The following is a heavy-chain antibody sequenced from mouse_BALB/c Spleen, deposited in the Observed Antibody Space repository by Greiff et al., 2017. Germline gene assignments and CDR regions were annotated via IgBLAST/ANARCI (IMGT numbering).Heavy chain of an antibody. V-gene: IGHV5-6-4*01. CDR2: ISSGGSYT. D-gene: IGHD4-1*01. CDR3: TRAELGPAWFAY. J-gene: IGHJ3*01. CDR1: GFTFSSYT. Sequence: EVKVVESGGGLVKPGGSLKLSCAASGFTFSSYTMSWVRQTPEKRLEWVATISSGGSYTYYPDSVKGRFTISRDNAKNTLYLQMSSLKSEDTAMYYCTRAELGPAWFAYWGQGTLVTVSA.